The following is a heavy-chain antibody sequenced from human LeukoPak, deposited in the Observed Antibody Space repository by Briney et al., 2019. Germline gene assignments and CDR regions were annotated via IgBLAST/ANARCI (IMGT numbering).Heavy chain of an antibody. CDR3: ARDMRGAATNDY. D-gene: IGHD6-13*01. J-gene: IGHJ4*02. Sequence: GGSLRLSCAASRFTFRSYWMSWVRQAPWKGLEWVANIKPDGTEKYYVDSVKGRFTISRDNAKNSLYLQMNSLRVEDTAVYYCARDMRGAATNDYWGQGILVTVSS. V-gene: IGHV3-7*01. CDR1: RFTFRSYW. CDR2: IKPDGTEK.